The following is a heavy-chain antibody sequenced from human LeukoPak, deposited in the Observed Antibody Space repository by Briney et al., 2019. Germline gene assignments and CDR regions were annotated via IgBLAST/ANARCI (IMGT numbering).Heavy chain of an antibody. J-gene: IGHJ5*02. D-gene: IGHD4-23*01. CDR3: AKDSLLTVVSPVAAS. CDR2: IKQDGGEK. V-gene: IGHV3-7*01. CDR1: GFTFTTYW. Sequence: GGSLRLSCAASGFTFTTYWMSWVRQAPGKGLEWLANIKQDGGEKYYVDSVKGRFAISRDNAKNSLFLQMNALSVEDTAVYYCAKDSLLTVVSPVAASWGQGIQVSVSS.